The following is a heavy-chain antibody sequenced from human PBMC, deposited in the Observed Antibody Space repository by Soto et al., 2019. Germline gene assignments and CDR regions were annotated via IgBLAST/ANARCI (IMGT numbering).Heavy chain of an antibody. Sequence: QVQLVESGGGVVQPGRSLRLSCAASGFTFSSYGMHWVRQAPGKGLEWVAVIWYDGSNKYYADSVKGRFTISRDNSKNTLYLQMNSLRAEDTAVYYCARDGGYNWNDYYYYGMDVWGQGTTVTVSS. J-gene: IGHJ6*02. CDR3: ARDGGYNWNDYYYYGMDV. D-gene: IGHD1-20*01. V-gene: IGHV3-33*01. CDR1: GFTFSSYG. CDR2: IWYDGSNK.